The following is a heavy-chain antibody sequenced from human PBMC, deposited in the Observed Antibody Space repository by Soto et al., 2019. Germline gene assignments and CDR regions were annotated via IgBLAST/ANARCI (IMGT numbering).Heavy chain of an antibody. J-gene: IGHJ6*02. Sequence: SLRLSCAASGFTFSSYGMHWVRQAPGKGLEWVAVISYDGSNKYYADSVKGRFTISRDNSKNTLYLQMNSLRAEDTAVYYCAKDDLGRAYYYYGMDVWGQGTTVTVSS. CDR2: ISYDGSNK. D-gene: IGHD1-26*01. V-gene: IGHV3-30*18. CDR1: GFTFSSYG. CDR3: AKDDLGRAYYYYGMDV.